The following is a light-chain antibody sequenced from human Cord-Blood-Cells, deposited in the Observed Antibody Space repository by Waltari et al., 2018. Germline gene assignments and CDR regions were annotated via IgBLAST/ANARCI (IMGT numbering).Light chain of an antibody. Sequence: DPQMTQSQSSLSPSVGDRATITCQASQSTSSYLKLYQQKTGKAQKLLIYAASSLHSGVPSRLSGSGSGTDFTLTISSLQPEDFATYYCQQSYSTLGTFGQGTKVEIK. V-gene: IGKV1-39*01. CDR1: QSTSSY. J-gene: IGKJ1*01. CDR2: AAS. CDR3: QQSYSTLGT.